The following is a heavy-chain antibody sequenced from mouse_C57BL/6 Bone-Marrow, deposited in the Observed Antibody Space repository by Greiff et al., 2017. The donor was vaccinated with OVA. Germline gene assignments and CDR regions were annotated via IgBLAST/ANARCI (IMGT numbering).Heavy chain of an antibody. V-gene: IGHV7-3*01. CDR3: ASYEGRVAVYYFDY. J-gene: IGHJ2*01. CDR1: GFTFTNYY. D-gene: IGHD1-1*01. Sequence: EVMLVESGGGLVQPGDSLSLSCAASGFTFTNYYMSWVRQHPGKALEWLAFIRNKPNGYTTESSASVKGRFTISRDNSQSILYLQMHALRAEDSATYDCASYEGRVAVYYFDYWGQGTALTVSS. CDR2: IRNKPNGYTT.